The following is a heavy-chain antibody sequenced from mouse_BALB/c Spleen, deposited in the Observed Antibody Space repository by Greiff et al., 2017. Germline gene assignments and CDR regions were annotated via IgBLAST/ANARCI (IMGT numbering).Heavy chain of an antibody. CDR3: TRAGGRGAMDY. D-gene: IGHD1-1*02. J-gene: IGHJ4*01. Sequence: EVKLMESGGGLVKPGGSLKLSCAASGFTFSSYTMSWVRQTPEKRLEWVATISSGGSYTYYPDSVKGRFTIYRDNAKNTLYLQMSSLTSEETAMYYCTRAGGRGAMDYWGQGTSVTVSS. V-gene: IGHV5-6-4*01. CDR1: GFTFSSYT. CDR2: ISSGGSYT.